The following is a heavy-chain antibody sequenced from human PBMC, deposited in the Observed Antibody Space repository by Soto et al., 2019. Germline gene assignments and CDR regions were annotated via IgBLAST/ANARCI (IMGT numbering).Heavy chain of an antibody. CDR2: ISSSGSTI. CDR1: GFTFSDYY. V-gene: IGHV3-11*01. J-gene: IGHJ4*02. Sequence: VGSLRLSCAASGFTFSDYYMSWIRQAPGKGLEWVSYISSSGSTIYYADSVKGRFTISRDNAKNSLYLQMNSLRAEDTAVYYCARDFESTVEIDYWGQGTLVTVSS. CDR3: ARDFESTVEIDY. D-gene: IGHD3-9*01.